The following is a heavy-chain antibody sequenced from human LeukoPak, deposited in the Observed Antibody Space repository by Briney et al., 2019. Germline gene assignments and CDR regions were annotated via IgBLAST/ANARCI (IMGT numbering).Heavy chain of an antibody. D-gene: IGHD1-26*01. CDR1: GFTFSNAW. J-gene: IGHJ4*02. Sequence: GGSLRLSCAASGFTFSNAWMNWVRQAPGKGLEWVAVISYDGSNKYYADSVKGRFTISRDNSKNTLYLQMNSLRAEDTAVYYCASGSYLGFDYWGQGTLVTVSS. V-gene: IGHV3-30-3*01. CDR2: ISYDGSNK. CDR3: ASGSYLGFDY.